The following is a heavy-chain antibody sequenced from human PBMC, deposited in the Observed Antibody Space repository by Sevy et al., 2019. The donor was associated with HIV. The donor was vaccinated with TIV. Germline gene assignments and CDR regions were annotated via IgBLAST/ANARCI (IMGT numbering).Heavy chain of an antibody. D-gene: IGHD3-16*01. CDR1: GGSFSGYY. J-gene: IGHJ6*02. CDR2: INYTGNT. CDR3: ARVLGILDYSYGLDV. V-gene: IGHV4-34*01. Sequence: SETLSLTCGVYGGSFSGYYWNWIRQSPGKGLEWIGEINYTGNTNYNPSLKSRVFISIDTSRNEIFLELNSLTAADTAVYYCARVLGILDYSYGLDVWGQGTTVTVS.